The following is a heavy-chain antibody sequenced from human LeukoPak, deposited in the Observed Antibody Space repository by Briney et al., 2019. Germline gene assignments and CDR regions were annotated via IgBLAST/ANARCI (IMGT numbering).Heavy chain of an antibody. CDR3: ARLLYGSGSYGIDY. CDR1: GYTFSGYW. Sequence: GESLKISCKGSGYTFSGYWIGWVRQMPGKGLERMGIIYPGDSNTRYSPSFQGQVTISADKSISTAYLQWSSLKASDTAMYYCARLLYGSGSYGIDYWGQGTLVTVSS. J-gene: IGHJ4*02. D-gene: IGHD3-10*01. V-gene: IGHV5-51*01. CDR2: IYPGDSNT.